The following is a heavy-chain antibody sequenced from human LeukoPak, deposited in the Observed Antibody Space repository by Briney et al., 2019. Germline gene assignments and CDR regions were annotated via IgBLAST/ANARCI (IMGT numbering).Heavy chain of an antibody. Sequence: SVKVSCKASGYTFTDYYIHWVRQAPGQGLEWMGGIIPIFGTANYAQKFQGRVTITADKSTSTAYMELSSLRSEDTAVYYCARDQGYSYSDYWGQGTLVTVSS. J-gene: IGHJ4*02. V-gene: IGHV1-69*06. CDR1: GYTFTDYY. CDR3: ARDQGYSYSDY. D-gene: IGHD5-18*01. CDR2: IIPIFGTA.